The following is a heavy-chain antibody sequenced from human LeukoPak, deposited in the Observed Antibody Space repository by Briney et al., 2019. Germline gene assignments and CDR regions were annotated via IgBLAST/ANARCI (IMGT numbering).Heavy chain of an antibody. CDR3: ARVGGRGSIGGDC. D-gene: IGHD3-10*01. CDR2: IKSDGSAT. CDR1: GFTFSTYW. V-gene: IGHV3-74*03. Sequence: PGGSLRLSCAASGFTFSTYWMHWVRQAPGKGLVWVSRIKSDGSATTYADFVKGRFTVSRDNAKNKLYLQMSSLRAEDTAMYFCARVGGRGSIGGDCWGQGTLVTVSS. J-gene: IGHJ4*02.